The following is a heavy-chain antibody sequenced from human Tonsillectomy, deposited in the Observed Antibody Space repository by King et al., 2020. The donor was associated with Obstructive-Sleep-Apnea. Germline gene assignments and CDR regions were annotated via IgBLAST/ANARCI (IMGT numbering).Heavy chain of an antibody. CDR1: GFTFSNAW. CDR2: IKSKTDGGTT. D-gene: IGHD3-10*01. J-gene: IGHJ4*02. CDR3: TTVGFIPMVRGVIGYYFDY. Sequence: VQLVESGGGLVKPWGSLRLSCAASGFTFSNAWMSWVRQAPGKGLEWVGRIKSKTDGGTTDYAAPVKGRFTISRDDSKNTLYLQMNSLKTEDTAVYYCTTVGFIPMVRGVIGYYFDYWGQGTLVTVSS. V-gene: IGHV3-15*01.